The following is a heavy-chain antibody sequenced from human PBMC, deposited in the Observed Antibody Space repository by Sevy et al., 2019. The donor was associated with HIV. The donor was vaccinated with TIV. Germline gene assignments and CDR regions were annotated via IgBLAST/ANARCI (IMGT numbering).Heavy chain of an antibody. CDR1: GFTFSSYP. CDR2: ISESGDRT. J-gene: IGHJ4*02. D-gene: IGHD1-26*01. CDR3: AKQMGVAGPYFDL. Sequence: GGSLRLSCAASGFTFSSYPITWVRQAPGKGLEWVSGISESGDRTAYADSVKGRFAMSRDNSNNMLSSQMTSLRAEDTAVYYCAKQMGVAGPYFDLWGQGTLVTVSS. V-gene: IGHV3-23*01.